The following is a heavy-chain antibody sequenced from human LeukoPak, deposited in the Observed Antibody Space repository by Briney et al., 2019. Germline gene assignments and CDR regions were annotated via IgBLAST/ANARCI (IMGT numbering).Heavy chain of an antibody. D-gene: IGHD3-16*01. CDR3: ARESPNGASYYDYVWGSYD. V-gene: IGHV4-38-2*02. CDR1: GYSISSGYY. CDR2: IYHSGST. J-gene: IGHJ4*02. Sequence: PSETLSLTCTVSGYSISSGYYWGWIRQPPGKGLEWIGSIYHSGSTYYNPSLKSRVTISVDTSKNQFSLKLSSVTAADTAVYYCARESPNGASYYDYVWGSYDWGQGTLVTVSS.